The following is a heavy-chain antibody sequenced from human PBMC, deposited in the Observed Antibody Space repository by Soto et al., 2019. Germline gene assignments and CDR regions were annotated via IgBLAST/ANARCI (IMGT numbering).Heavy chain of an antibody. J-gene: IGHJ1*01. CDR3: ARERDGSSWSSAESLQY. V-gene: IGHV1-18*01. CDR2: ISTYNANT. D-gene: IGHD6-13*01. Sequence: GSSAKVSSKASCYIFSDDGISWVRQAPGQGLEWMGWISTYNANTYYAQKFQGRVTMTTDTSTSTAYMELRSLRSDDTAVFYCARERDGSSWSSAESLQYWGQGTLVNVSS. CDR1: CYIFSDDG.